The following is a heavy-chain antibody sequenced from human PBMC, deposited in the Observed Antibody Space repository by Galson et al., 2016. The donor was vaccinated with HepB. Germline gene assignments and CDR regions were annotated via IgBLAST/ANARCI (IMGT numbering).Heavy chain of an antibody. CDR1: GGSFSGYS. CDR3: ARGEYSPRFDP. CDR2: INHSGST. J-gene: IGHJ5*02. Sequence: SETLSLTCAVYGGSFSGYSWSWIRQPPGRGLEWIGKINHSGSTDYDPSLKSRVTISLDTSKNQFSLRLTSVTAADTAVYYCARGEYSPRFDPWGQGTLVTVSS. D-gene: IGHD2/OR15-2a*01. V-gene: IGHV4-34*01.